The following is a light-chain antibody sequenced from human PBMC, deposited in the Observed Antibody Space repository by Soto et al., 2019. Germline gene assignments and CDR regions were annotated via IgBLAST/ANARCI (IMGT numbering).Light chain of an antibody. V-gene: IGKV1-5*01. J-gene: IGKJ1*01. CDR3: QQYNSYSPT. CDR2: DAS. Sequence: DIQMTQSPSTLSASVGDRVTNTCRASQSISSWLAWYQQKPGKAPKLLIYDASSLESGVPSRFSGSGSGTVFTLTISSLQPDDFATYYCQQYNSYSPTFGQGTKVDIK. CDR1: QSISSW.